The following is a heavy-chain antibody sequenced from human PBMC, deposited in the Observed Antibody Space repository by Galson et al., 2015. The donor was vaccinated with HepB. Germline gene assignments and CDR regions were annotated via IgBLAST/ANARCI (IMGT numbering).Heavy chain of an antibody. CDR1: GFTFSSYW. CDR3: ARAPAGRGYNFYYFDY. Sequence: SLRLSCAASGFTFSSYWMSWVRQAPGKGLEWVANIKQDGSEKYYADSVKGRFTISRDNAKSSLYLHMNSLRDEDTAVYYCARAPAGRGYNFYYFDYWGQGTLVIVSS. D-gene: IGHD5-18*01. CDR2: IKQDGSEK. J-gene: IGHJ4*02. V-gene: IGHV3-7*01.